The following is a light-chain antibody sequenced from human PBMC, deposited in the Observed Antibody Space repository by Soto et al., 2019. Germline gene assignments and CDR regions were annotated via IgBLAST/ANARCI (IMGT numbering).Light chain of an antibody. CDR2: GAS. J-gene: IGKJ1*01. V-gene: IGKV3-15*01. CDR3: RQYNNWPRT. Sequence: EIVMTQSPATLSVSPGERATLSCRASQSVSINLAGYHQKTPGQPSLLIYGASSRATAIPASFSSSGCGTEFTPTISSMQSEDSAVYYCRQYNNWPRTFGQGTKVDIK. CDR1: QSVSIN.